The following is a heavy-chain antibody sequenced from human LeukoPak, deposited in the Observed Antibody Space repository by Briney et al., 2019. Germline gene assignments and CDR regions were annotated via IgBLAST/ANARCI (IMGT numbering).Heavy chain of an antibody. CDR3: ATQGFCSGGSCYSPYYYYGMDV. CDR2: ISAYNGNT. CDR1: GYTFTSYG. J-gene: IGHJ6*04. V-gene: IGHV1-18*03. Sequence: ASVKVSCKASGYTFTSYGISWVRQAPGQGLEWMGWISAYNGNTNYAQKLQGRVTMTTDTSTSTAYMELRSLRSDDMAVYYCATQGFCSGGSCYSPYYYYGMDVWGKGTTVTVSS. D-gene: IGHD2-15*01.